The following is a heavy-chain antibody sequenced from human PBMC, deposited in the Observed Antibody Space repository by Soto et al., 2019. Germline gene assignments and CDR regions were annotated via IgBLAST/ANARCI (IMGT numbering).Heavy chain of an antibody. CDR1: GGSVSSGSYQ. CDR2: IHVSGST. CDR3: ARDGHGMDV. J-gene: IGHJ6*02. Sequence: SETLSLTCTVSGGSVSSGSYQWTWIRQPPGKGLEWIGYIHVSGSTNDNPSLKGRVTMSIDTSKNQFSLKLSSVTAADTAVYYCARDGHGMDVWGQGTKVAVSS. V-gene: IGHV4-61*01.